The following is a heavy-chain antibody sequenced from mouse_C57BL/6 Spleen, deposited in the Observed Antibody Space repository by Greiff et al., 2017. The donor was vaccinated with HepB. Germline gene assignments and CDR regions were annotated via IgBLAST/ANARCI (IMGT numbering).Heavy chain of an antibody. CDR3: TRADQGAMDY. Sequence: QVQLKESGAELVRPGASVTLSCKASGYTFTDYEMHWVKQTPVHGLEWIGAIDPETGGTAYNQKFKGKAILTADKSSSTAYMELRSLTSEDSAVYYCTRADQGAMDYWGQGTSVTVSS. J-gene: IGHJ4*01. V-gene: IGHV1-15*01. CDR1: GYTFTDYE. CDR2: IDPETGGT.